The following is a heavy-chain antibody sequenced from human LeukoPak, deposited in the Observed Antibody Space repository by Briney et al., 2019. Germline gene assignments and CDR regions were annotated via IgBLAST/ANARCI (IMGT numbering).Heavy chain of an antibody. CDR1: RFTFSSYA. J-gene: IGHJ4*02. CDR3: AKDLGYNYWFDY. Sequence: GGSLRLSCVASRFTFSSYAMSWVRQAPGKGLEWVSAISGSGGSTYYADSVKGRFTISRDNSKNTLYLQMNSLRAEDTAVYYCAKDLGYNYWFDYWGQGTLVTVSS. V-gene: IGHV3-23*01. CDR2: ISGSGGST. D-gene: IGHD5-24*01.